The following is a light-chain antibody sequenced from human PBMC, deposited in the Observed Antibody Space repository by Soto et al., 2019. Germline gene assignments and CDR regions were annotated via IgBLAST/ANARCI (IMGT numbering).Light chain of an antibody. Sequence: QSVLTQPPSASGTPGQRVTISCSGSTSNIGSNTVNWYQQLPGTAPRFFISSSDRRASGVPGRFSGSKSGTSASLAINGLQSEDEADYFCAAWDDSLYGLVFGGGTQLTVL. CDR1: TSNIGSNT. J-gene: IGLJ3*02. CDR2: SSD. V-gene: IGLV1-44*01. CDR3: AAWDDSLYGLV.